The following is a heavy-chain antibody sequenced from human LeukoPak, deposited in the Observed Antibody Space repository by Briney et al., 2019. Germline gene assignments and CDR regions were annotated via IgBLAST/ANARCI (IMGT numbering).Heavy chain of an antibody. CDR2: IRYDGSNK. D-gene: IGHD4-11*01. Sequence: PGGSLRLSCAASGFTFSSYGMHWVRQAPGKGLEWVAFIRYDGSNKYYADSVKGRFTISRDNSKNTLYLQMNSLRVEDTAVYYCARAHPGDYSDFQFDYWGQGTLVTVSS. CDR1: GFTFSSYG. CDR3: ARAHPGDYSDFQFDY. J-gene: IGHJ4*02. V-gene: IGHV3-30*02.